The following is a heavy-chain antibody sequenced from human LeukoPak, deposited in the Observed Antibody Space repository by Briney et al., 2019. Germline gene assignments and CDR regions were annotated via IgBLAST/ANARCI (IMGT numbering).Heavy chain of an antibody. J-gene: IGHJ4*02. CDR2: ISSSGSTI. D-gene: IGHD6-13*01. CDR3: ARGVWYYIY. Sequence: PGGSLRLSCAASGFSFSSYEMNWVRQAPGKGLEWVSYISSSGSTIYYADSVKGRFTMSRDNAKNSLYLQMNSLRAEDTAVYYCARGVWYYIYWGQGTLVTVSS. V-gene: IGHV3-48*03. CDR1: GFSFSSYE.